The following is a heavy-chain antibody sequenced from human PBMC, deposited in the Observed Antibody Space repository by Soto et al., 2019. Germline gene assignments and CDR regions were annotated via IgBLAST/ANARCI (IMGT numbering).Heavy chain of an antibody. J-gene: IGHJ4*02. CDR3: ARGGYTSGWFRF. V-gene: IGHV4-34*01. D-gene: IGHD6-19*01. CDR2: INDSGST. CDR1: GGSFGGHH. Sequence: SEALSLTCSVHGGSFGGHHWTWIRQPPGKGLEWIGEINDSGSTNDNPSLKSRVTISRDTSKNQFSLSLSSVTAADTAIYYCARGGYTSGWFRFWGQGILVTSPQ.